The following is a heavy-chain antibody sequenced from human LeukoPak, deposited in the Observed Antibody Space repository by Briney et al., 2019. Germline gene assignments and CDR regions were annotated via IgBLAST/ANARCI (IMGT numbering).Heavy chain of an antibody. J-gene: IGHJ4*02. CDR3: ARDMDSGTQSQD. V-gene: IGHV3-53*01. Sequence: GRSLRLSCAASGFTVSSNYMSWVRQAPGKGLEWVSVIYSGGSTYYADSVRGRFTISRDNSKNTLYLQMNSLRAEDTAVYYCARDMDSGTQSQDWGQGTLVTVSS. CDR2: IYSGGST. CDR1: GFTVSSNY. D-gene: IGHD1-26*01.